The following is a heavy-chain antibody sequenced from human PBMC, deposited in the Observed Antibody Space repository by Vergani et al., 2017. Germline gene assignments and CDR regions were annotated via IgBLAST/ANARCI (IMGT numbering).Heavy chain of an antibody. CDR1: GFSFPGYA. Sequence: EVQLLESGGGLVQPGGSLRLSCEASGFSFPGYAMSWVRQAPGKGLEWVSSIIGVSSFIYYADSVMGRFTISRDNAKNSLYLQMNNLQTEDTAMYYCVRDQVTMLRGSDALDIWGQGTMVTVSS. CDR3: VRDQVTMLRGSDALDI. J-gene: IGHJ3*02. CDR2: IIGVSSFI. D-gene: IGHD3-10*01. V-gene: IGHV3-21*03.